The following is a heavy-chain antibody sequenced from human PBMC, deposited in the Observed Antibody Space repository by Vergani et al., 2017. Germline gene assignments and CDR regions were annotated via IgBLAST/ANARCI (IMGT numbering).Heavy chain of an antibody. CDR1: GGTFSSYA. V-gene: IGHV1-69*11. CDR3: ATDFWSGHNHPYDYYYYMDV. CDR2: IIPILGTA. D-gene: IGHD3-3*01. Sequence: QVQLVQSGAEVKKPGSSVKVSCKASGGTFSSYAISWVRQAPGQGLEWMGRIIPILGTANYAQKFQGRVTITADESTSTAYMELSSLRSEDTAVYYWATDFWSGHNHPYDYYYYMDVWGKGTTVTVSS. J-gene: IGHJ6*03.